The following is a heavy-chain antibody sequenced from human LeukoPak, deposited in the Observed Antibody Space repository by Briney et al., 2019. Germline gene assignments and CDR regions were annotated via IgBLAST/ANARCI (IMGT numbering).Heavy chain of an antibody. J-gene: IGHJ6*04. CDR1: GFTFSSYA. V-gene: IGHV3-23*01. Sequence: GGSLRLSCAASGFTFSSYAMSWVRQAPGKGLEWVSAISGSGGSTYYADSVKGRFTISRDNSKNTLYLQMNSLRAEDTAVYYCAKALLLCYYYYGMDVWGKGTTVTVSS. D-gene: IGHD2-2*01. CDR2: ISGSGGST. CDR3: AKALLLCYYYYGMDV.